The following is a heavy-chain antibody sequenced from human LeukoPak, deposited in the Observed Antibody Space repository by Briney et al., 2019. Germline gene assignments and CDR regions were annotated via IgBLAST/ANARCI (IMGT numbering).Heavy chain of an antibody. CDR3: ARNDSSGYFDY. D-gene: IGHD3-22*01. V-gene: IGHV4-38-2*01. Sequence: PSETLSLTCAVSDHSISSGNYWGWIRQPPGKGLEWIGSVYHSGSTHYRPSLKSRVTISVDTSKNQFSLKLSSVTAADTAVYYCARNDSSGYFDYWGQGTLVTVSS. CDR1: DHSISSGNY. CDR2: VYHSGST. J-gene: IGHJ4*02.